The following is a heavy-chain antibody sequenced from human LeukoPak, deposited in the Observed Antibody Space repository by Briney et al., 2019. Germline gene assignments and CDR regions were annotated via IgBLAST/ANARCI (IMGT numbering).Heavy chain of an antibody. Sequence: GGSLRLSCAASGFTVSSNYMSWVRQAPGKGLEWVSVIYSGGSTYYADSVKGRFTISRDSSKNTLYLQMNSLRAEDTAVYYCASGVHDSSGYLPDWGQGTLVTVSS. CDR3: ASGVHDSSGYLPD. D-gene: IGHD3-22*01. CDR1: GFTVSSNY. V-gene: IGHV3-53*01. CDR2: IYSGGST. J-gene: IGHJ4*02.